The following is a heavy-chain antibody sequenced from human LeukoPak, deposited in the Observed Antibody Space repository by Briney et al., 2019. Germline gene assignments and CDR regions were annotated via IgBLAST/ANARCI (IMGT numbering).Heavy chain of an antibody. V-gene: IGHV3-23*01. CDR2: ISDTGGST. D-gene: IGHD6-19*01. CDR1: GFTFSGSA. J-gene: IGHJ4*02. Sequence: GGTLRLSCAVSGFTFSGSAMTWVRQAPGKGLEWVSAISDTGGSTYYADSVKGRFTISRDSSKNTLYLQMNSLRAEDTAVYYCAKNYGSDWYYFDNWGQGTLVTVSS. CDR3: AKNYGSDWYYFDN.